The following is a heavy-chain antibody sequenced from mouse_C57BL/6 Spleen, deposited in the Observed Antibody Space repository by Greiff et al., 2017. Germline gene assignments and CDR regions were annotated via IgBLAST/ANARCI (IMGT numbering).Heavy chain of an antibody. CDR3: AREWFELYDYDWFAY. CDR2: IYPRDGST. Sequence: QVQLQQSGPELVKPGASVKLSCKASGYTFTSYDINWVKQRPGQGLEWIGWIYPRDGSTKYNEKFKGKATLTVDTSSSTAYMELHSLTSQDSAVYFCAREWFELYDYDWFAYWGQGTLVTVAA. CDR1: GYTFTSYD. D-gene: IGHD2-4*01. V-gene: IGHV1-85*01. J-gene: IGHJ3*01.